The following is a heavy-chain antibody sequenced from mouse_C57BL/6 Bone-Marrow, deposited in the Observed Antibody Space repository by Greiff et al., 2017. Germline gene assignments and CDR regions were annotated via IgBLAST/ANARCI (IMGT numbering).Heavy chain of an antibody. CDR1: GYTFTDYY. J-gene: IGHJ4*01. CDR2: INPYNGGT. D-gene: IGHD2-4*01. CDR3: ARFPIYYDYPYYAMDY. Sequence: VQLKQSGPVLVKPGASVKMSCKASGYTFTDYYMNWVKQSHGKSLEWIGVINPYNGGTSYNQKFKGKATLTVDKSTSTAYMELNSLTSEDSAVYYCARFPIYYDYPYYAMDYWGQGTSVTVSS. V-gene: IGHV1-19*01.